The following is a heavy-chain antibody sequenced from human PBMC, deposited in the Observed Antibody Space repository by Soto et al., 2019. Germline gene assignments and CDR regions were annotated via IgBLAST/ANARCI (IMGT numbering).Heavy chain of an antibody. CDR2: ISAYNGNT. V-gene: IGHV1-18*01. J-gene: IGHJ4*02. D-gene: IGHD5-12*01. CDR1: GYTFTSYG. Sequence: ASVKVSCKASGYTFTSYGISWVRQAPGQGLERMGWISAYNGNTNYAQKLQGRVTMTTDTSTSTAYMELRSLRSDDTAVYYCARDSDLVATTPTFDYWGQGTLVTVSS. CDR3: ARDSDLVATTPTFDY.